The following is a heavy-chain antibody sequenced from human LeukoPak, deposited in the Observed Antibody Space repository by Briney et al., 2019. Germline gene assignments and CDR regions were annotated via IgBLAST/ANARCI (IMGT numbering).Heavy chain of an antibody. Sequence: GASVKVSCKASEYTFTGYYMHWVRQAPGQGLEWMGRINPNSGGTNYAQKFQGRVTMTRDTAISTAYMELSRLRSDDTAVYYCARASSSWYLGLNWFDPWGQGTLVTVSS. D-gene: IGHD6-13*01. CDR2: INPNSGGT. J-gene: IGHJ5*02. V-gene: IGHV1-2*06. CDR1: EYTFTGYY. CDR3: ARASSSWYLGLNWFDP.